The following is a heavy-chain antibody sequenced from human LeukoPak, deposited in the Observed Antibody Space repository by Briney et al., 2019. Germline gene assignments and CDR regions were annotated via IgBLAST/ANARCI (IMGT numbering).Heavy chain of an antibody. V-gene: IGHV3-48*02. CDR3: ARYPSVAATGWGRWFDH. J-gene: IGHJ5*02. Sequence: GGSLRLSCATSGFTFSSFSMNWVRHTPGKGLEWISYISSSGSTIYYADSVKGRFTTSRDNAKNSLYLQMNSLRDEDAAVYYCARYPSVAATGWGRWFDHWGQGALVTVSS. CDR1: GFTFSSFS. D-gene: IGHD6-13*01. CDR2: ISSSGSTI.